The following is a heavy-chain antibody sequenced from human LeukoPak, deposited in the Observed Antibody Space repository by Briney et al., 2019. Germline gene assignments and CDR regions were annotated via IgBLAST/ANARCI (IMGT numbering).Heavy chain of an antibody. J-gene: IGHJ5*02. CDR3: ARVVVTGVFSSWFDP. D-gene: IGHD2-15*01. V-gene: IGHV4-39*01. CDR1: GGSISNSDYL. Sequence: SETLSLTCTVSGGSISNSDYLWGWVRQAPGKGLEWIGSLHHTGSAFYHPSLKSRASVSADTSRNQFSLKLTSATAADTSVYFCARVVVTGVFSSWFDPWGQGILVSVSS. CDR2: LHHTGSA.